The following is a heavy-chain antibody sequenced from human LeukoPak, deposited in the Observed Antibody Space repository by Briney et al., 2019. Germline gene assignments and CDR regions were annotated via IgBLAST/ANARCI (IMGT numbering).Heavy chain of an antibody. CDR2: IYYSGST. V-gene: IGHV4-59*01. CDR1: GGSISSYY. Sequence: SETLSLTCTVSGGSISSYYWSWIRQPPGKGLEWIGYIYYSGSTNYNPSLKSRVTISVDTSKNQFSLKLSSVTAADTAVYYYARVAGDYRYYFDYWGQGTLVTVSS. CDR3: ARVAGDYRYYFDY. J-gene: IGHJ4*02. D-gene: IGHD4-17*01.